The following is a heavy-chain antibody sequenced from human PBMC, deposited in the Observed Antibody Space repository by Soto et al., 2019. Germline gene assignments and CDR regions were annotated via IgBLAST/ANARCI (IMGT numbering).Heavy chain of an antibody. J-gene: IGHJ1*01. CDR1: GGSISSSNW. CDR2: IYHSGST. CDR3: GRVGGSPQLVDWLEH. D-gene: IGHD6-13*01. V-gene: IGHV4-4*02. Sequence: SETLSLTCAVSGGSISSSNWWSWVRQPPGKGLEWIGAIYHSGSTNYNPSLKSRVTISVDKSKNQFSLKLSSVTGADTDVYYGGRVGGSPQLVDWLEHGGPGTLLTVSS.